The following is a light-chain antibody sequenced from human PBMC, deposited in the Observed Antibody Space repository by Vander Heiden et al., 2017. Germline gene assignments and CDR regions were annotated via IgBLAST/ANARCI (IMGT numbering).Light chain of an antibody. J-gene: IGKJ4*01. CDR1: QSISSGY. Sequence: EFVLTQSPGTLSLSPGERATLSCRTSQSISSGYLAWYQQKPGQAPSLLIYGASNRATGIPDRFSASGSGTDFTLTISRLEPEDFAVYYCQQYGSSPLTFGGGTKVEIK. CDR2: GAS. CDR3: QQYGSSPLT. V-gene: IGKV3-20*01.